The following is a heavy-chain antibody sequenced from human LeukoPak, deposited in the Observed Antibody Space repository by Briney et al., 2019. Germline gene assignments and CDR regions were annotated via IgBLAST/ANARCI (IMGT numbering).Heavy chain of an antibody. CDR1: GFTFSDYY. Sequence: GGSLRLSCAASGFTFSDYYMSWIRQAPGKGLEWVSYISATTGYTNYADSVRGRFTISRDNAKNSLYLQMNTLRAEDTAVYYCARYPQNSVYTYSDFWGQGTLVTVPS. J-gene: IGHJ4*02. CDR2: ISATTGYT. V-gene: IGHV3-11*03. D-gene: IGHD5/OR15-5a*01. CDR3: ARYPQNSVYTYSDF.